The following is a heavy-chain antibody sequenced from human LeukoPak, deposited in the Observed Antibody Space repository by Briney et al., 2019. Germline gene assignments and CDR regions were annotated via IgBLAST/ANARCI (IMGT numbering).Heavy chain of an antibody. CDR3: AKDGPYTSSFDY. Sequence: PGGSLRLSCAASGLSFSSYGMHWVRQGPGKGLEWVAAISPDGDNEYYADSVKGRITISRDNSKDALYLQMNSLTTDDTAVYYCAKDGPYTSSFDYWAQGTLVTVSS. J-gene: IGHJ4*02. CDR1: GLSFSSYG. V-gene: IGHV3-30*18. D-gene: IGHD6-13*01. CDR2: ISPDGDNE.